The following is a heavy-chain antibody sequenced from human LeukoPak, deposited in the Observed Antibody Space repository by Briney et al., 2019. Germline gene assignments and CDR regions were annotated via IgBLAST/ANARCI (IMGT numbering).Heavy chain of an antibody. CDR1: GFTFSSYG. CDR3: VREGSGSTHYMDV. D-gene: IGHD3-10*01. Sequence: PGGTLRLSCAASGFTFSSYGMSWVRQAPGKGLEWVSAISGSGGSTYYADSVKGRFTISRDNSKNTLYLQMDSLRVDDSAVYYCVREGSGSTHYMDVWGKGTAVTVSS. J-gene: IGHJ6*03. CDR2: ISGSGGST. V-gene: IGHV3-23*01.